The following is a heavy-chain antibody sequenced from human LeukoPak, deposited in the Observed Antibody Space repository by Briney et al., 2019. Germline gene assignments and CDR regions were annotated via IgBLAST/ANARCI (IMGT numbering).Heavy chain of an antibody. V-gene: IGHV1-8*01. CDR1: GYTFTSYD. D-gene: IGHD4-17*01. Sequence: ASVKVSCKASGYTFTSYDINWVRQATGQGLEWMGWMNPKSGDTGYAQKFQGRVTMTRSTSMSTAYMELSSLRPEDTAVYYCARVIPNGDPFDSWGQGTLVTVSS. J-gene: IGHJ4*02. CDR3: ARVIPNGDPFDS. CDR2: MNPKSGDT.